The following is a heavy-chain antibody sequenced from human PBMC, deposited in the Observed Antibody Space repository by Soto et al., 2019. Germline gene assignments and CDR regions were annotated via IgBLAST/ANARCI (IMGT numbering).Heavy chain of an antibody. CDR1: GGTFSSYA. J-gene: IGHJ4*02. CDR3: ARSAAGTPQRRARDYFDY. CDR2: IIPIFGTA. D-gene: IGHD6-13*01. Sequence: QVQLVQSGAEVKKPGSSVKVSCKASGGTFSSYAISWVQQAPGQGLEWMGGIIPIFGTANYAQKFQGRVTITADESTSTAYMELSSLRSEDTAVYYCARSAAGTPQRRARDYFDYWGQGTLVTVSS. V-gene: IGHV1-69*01.